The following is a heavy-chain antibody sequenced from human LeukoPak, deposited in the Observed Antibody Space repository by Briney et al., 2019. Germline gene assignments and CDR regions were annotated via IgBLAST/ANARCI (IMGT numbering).Heavy chain of an antibody. J-gene: IGHJ4*02. Sequence: GGSLRLSCAASGFTFSTYGMDWFRQAPGKGLEWVSSISGSSKYIYYADSVKGRFTISRDNAKNSLFLEINSLRAEDTAMYYCARERDCGSSSCVAYFFDYWGQGALVTVSS. D-gene: IGHD2-2*01. CDR1: GFTFSTYG. CDR2: ISGSSKYI. V-gene: IGHV3-21*01. CDR3: ARERDCGSSSCVAYFFDY.